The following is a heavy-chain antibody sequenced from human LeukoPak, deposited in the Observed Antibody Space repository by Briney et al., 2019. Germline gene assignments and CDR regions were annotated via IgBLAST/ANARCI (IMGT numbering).Heavy chain of an antibody. Sequence: ASGKVSCKASGYTFTGYYMNCVRQSAGQGLEWLGWINPNIGVTNQAQKFQGRVNMTCDTSLSTAYTELGRLRSDDTAVYYCARDITPCYYYYYMHVWGKGTKVTVSS. CDR3: ARDITPCYYYYYMHV. CDR2: INPNIGVT. CDR1: GYTFTGYY. D-gene: IGHD1-14*01. J-gene: IGHJ6*03. V-gene: IGHV1-2*02.